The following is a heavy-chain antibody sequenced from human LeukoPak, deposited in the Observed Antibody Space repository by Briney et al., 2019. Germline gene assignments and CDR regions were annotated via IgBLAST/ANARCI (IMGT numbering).Heavy chain of an antibody. V-gene: IGHV3-21*01. J-gene: IGHJ4*02. CDR3: ARNSYYYGSGSVFDY. CDR2: ISGRSYDL. D-gene: IGHD3-10*01. Sequence: GGSLRLSCAASGFTFVTYTMTWVRQAPGKGLEWVSSISGRSYDLYYADSVKGRFTISRDDAKNSLYLQMNSLGVEDTAVYYCARNSYYYGSGSVFDYWGQGILVTVSS. CDR1: GFTFVTYT.